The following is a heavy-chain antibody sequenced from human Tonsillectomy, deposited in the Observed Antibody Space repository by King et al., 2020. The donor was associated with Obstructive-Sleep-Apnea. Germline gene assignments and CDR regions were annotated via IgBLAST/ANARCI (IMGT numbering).Heavy chain of an antibody. Sequence: QLQESVPGLVKTSENLSLTCTVSGYSISSGYSWGCVRQPPVEGREGNGSIAQRGISYYRPCLKSRVTLSVDTSKYQVSLKLSSVTAADTAVFYCTRRGSYWDLDFWGQGILVTVSS. CDR2: IAQRGIS. J-gene: IGHJ4*02. D-gene: IGHD3-16*01. CDR1: GYSISSGYS. CDR3: TRRGSYWDLDF. V-gene: IGHV4-38-2*02.